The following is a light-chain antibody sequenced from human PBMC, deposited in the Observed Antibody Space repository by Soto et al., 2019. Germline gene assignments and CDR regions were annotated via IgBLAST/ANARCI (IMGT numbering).Light chain of an antibody. CDR2: TNT. CDR3: AAWDDSLNSVI. J-gene: IGLJ2*01. CDR1: RSNIGTNP. Sequence: QSVLTQPPSASGTPGQSVSISCSGSRSNIGTNPVNWYQQLPGTAPKLLFYTNTQRPSGVPDRFSASKSGTSASLAISGLQSEDEADYYCAAWDDSLNSVIFGGGTKVTV. V-gene: IGLV1-44*01.